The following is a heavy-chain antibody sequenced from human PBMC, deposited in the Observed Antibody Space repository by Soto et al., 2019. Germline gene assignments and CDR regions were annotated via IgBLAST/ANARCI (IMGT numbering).Heavy chain of an antibody. V-gene: IGHV4-39*07. J-gene: IGHJ5*02. D-gene: IGHD3-10*01. CDR3: ARLLWSRGDWFDP. Sequence: SETLSLTCTVSGGSISTTGYYWGWIRHPPGKGLEWIGSIYYSGSTNYNPSLKSRVTISVDTSKNQFSLKLSSVTAADTAVYYCARLLWSRGDWFDPWGQGTLVTVSS. CDR1: GGSISTTGYY. CDR2: IYYSGST.